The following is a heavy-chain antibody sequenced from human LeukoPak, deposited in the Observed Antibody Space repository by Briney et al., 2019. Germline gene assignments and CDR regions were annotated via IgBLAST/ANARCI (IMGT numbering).Heavy chain of an antibody. CDR3: AKASRGTIAAVETHYNYYMDV. D-gene: IGHD6-13*01. Sequence: PGGSLRLSCAASGFTFSSYGMHWVRQTPGKGLEWVAIIPYDGSYKYYADSVKGRFTISRDNSRNTLYLQMNSLSTDDTAVYYCAKASRGTIAAVETHYNYYMDVYGKGTTVTVSS. J-gene: IGHJ6*03. V-gene: IGHV3-30*02. CDR2: IPYDGSYK. CDR1: GFTFSSYG.